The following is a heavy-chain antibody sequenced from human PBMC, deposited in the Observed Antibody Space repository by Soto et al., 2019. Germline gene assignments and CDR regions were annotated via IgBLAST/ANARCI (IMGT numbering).Heavy chain of an antibody. D-gene: IGHD2-2*01. J-gene: IGHJ4*02. Sequence: EVQLVESGGGLVQPGGSLRLSCAASGFTLSDYYMHWARQATGKGLVSVSRINNDGSNTDYADSVKGRCTISRDNAKDTTHLQMTRLRAEDTAVYYCARVPVFSSSGCYRSFDIWGQGTVVTVSS. CDR3: ARVPVFSSSGCYRSFDI. CDR1: GFTLSDYY. CDR2: INNDGSNT. V-gene: IGHV3-74*01.